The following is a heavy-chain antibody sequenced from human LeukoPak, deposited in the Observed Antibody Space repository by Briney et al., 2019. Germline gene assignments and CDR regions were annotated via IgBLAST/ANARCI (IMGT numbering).Heavy chain of an antibody. J-gene: IGHJ3*02. CDR3: ARDRGGIDAFDI. CDR2: INSDGSST. CDR1: GFTFSSYW. Sequence: PGGSLRLSCAASGFTFSSYWMHWVRQAPGKGLVWVSRINSDGSSTSYADSVKGRFTISRDNAKNSLYLQMNSLRAEDTAVYYCARDRGGIDAFDIWGQGTMVTVSS. V-gene: IGHV3-74*01. D-gene: IGHD6-13*01.